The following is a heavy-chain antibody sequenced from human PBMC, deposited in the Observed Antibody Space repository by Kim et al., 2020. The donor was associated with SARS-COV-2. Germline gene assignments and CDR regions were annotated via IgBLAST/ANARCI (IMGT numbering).Heavy chain of an antibody. J-gene: IGHJ4*02. Sequence: YADSVKGRFTISRDNAKNTLYLKMNSLRAEDSAVYYCARDPASGFWGQGTLVTVSS. CDR3: ARDPASGF. D-gene: IGHD3-10*01. V-gene: IGHV3-74*01.